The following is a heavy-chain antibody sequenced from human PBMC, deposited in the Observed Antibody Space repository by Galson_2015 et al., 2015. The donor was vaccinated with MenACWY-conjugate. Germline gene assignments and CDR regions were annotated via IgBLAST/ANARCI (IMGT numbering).Heavy chain of an antibody. CDR2: ISPGDSNT. CDR3: ARHPPGGQGMDV. J-gene: IGHJ6*02. Sequence: QSGAEVKKPGESLKISCKGSGYSFSTYWIAWVRQLPGKGLEWMGLISPGDSNTRYSPAFHGQVTISADKSISTAYLQLHSLQASDTAMYYCARHPPGGQGMDVWGQGTTVTVSS. CDR1: GYSFSTYW. D-gene: IGHD1-26*01. V-gene: IGHV5-51*01.